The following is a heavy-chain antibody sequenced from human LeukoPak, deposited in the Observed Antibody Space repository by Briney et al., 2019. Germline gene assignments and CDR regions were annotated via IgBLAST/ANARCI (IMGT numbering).Heavy chain of an antibody. CDR3: AKNIYDILTGYNY. J-gene: IGHJ4*02. Sequence: GGSLRLSCAASGFTFSSYAMSWVRQAPGKGLEWVSAISGSGGSTYYADSVKGRFTISRDNPKNTLYLQMNSLRAEDTAVYYCAKNIYDILTGYNYWGQGTLVTVSS. CDR1: GFTFSSYA. D-gene: IGHD3-9*01. V-gene: IGHV3-23*01. CDR2: ISGSGGST.